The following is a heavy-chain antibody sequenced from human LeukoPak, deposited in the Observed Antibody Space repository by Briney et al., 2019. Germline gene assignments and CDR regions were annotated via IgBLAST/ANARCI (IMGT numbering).Heavy chain of an antibody. CDR3: ARGLAARSVTVNWFDP. CDR1: GGSISSGDYY. D-gene: IGHD6-6*01. Sequence: SQTLSLTCTVSGGSISSGDYYWSWIRQPPGKGLEWIGYIYYSGSTYYNPSLKSRVTISEDTSKNQFSLKLSSVTAADTAVYYCARGLAARSVTVNWFDPWGQGTLVTVSS. V-gene: IGHV4-30-4*01. CDR2: IYYSGST. J-gene: IGHJ5*02.